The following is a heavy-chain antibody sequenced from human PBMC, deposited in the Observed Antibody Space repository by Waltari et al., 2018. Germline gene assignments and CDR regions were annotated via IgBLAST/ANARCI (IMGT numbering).Heavy chain of an antibody. CDR1: GFTFSSYA. V-gene: IGHV3-23*01. D-gene: IGHD1-26*01. Sequence: EVQLLESGGGLVQPGGSLRLSCAASGFTFSSYAMSWVRQAPGKGLEWVSAISGSGGSTDYADSLKGRFTISRDNSKNTLYLQMNSLRAEDTAVYYCAKDQVWEPTTFDYWGQGTLVTVSS. CDR3: AKDQVWEPTTFDY. CDR2: ISGSGGST. J-gene: IGHJ4*02.